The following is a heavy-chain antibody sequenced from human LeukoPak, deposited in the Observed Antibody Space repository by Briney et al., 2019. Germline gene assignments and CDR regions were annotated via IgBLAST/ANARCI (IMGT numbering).Heavy chain of an antibody. CDR1: GFTFRSSG. D-gene: IGHD1-1*01. J-gene: IGHJ4*02. Sequence: GGSLRLPCAASGFTFRSSGMHWVRQTPGKGLEWVAFIWYDGNEIYYADSVKGRFTISRDNSRNTLYLQMNSLRTEDTAVYYCAREQQGRRAAFDYWGQGTPVTVSS. V-gene: IGHV3-30*02. CDR3: AREQQGRRAAFDY. CDR2: IWYDGNEI.